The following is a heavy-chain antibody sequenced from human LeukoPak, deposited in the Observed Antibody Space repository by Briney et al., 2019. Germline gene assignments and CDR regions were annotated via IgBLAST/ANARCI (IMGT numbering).Heavy chain of an antibody. Sequence: PGRSLRLSCAASGFISPYGMHWVRQAPGKGLEWVAVISYDGSNKFYADSVKGRFTISRDNSGNMLYLQMNGLRSEDTAVYYCAKQERPSYGDFTTYFDSWGQGPLVTVSS. J-gene: IGHJ4*02. D-gene: IGHD4-17*01. CDR3: AKQERPSYGDFTTYFDS. CDR2: ISYDGSNK. CDR1: GFISPYG. V-gene: IGHV3-30*18.